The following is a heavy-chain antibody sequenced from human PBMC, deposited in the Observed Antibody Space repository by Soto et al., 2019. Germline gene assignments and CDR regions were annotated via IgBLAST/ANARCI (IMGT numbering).Heavy chain of an antibody. V-gene: IGHV3-23*01. CDR3: AKRGPGGIVVVISATTGDFDY. CDR1: GFTFSGYA. J-gene: IGHJ4*02. CDR2: ISGSGGRT. Sequence: EVQLLESGGGLVHPGGSLRLSCAASGFTFSGYAMNWVRQAPGKGLEWVSGISGSGGRTYYADSVKGRFTISRDNSKNTLYLQRNRLRAEDTAVYYCAKRGPGGIVVVISATTGDFDYWGQGTLVTVSS. D-gene: IGHD2-15*01.